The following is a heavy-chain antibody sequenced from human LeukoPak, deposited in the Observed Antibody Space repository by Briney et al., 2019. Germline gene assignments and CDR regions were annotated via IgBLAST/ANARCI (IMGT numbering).Heavy chain of an antibody. V-gene: IGHV4-34*01. D-gene: IGHD4-17*01. Sequence: SETLSLTCAVYGGSLSGYYWSWICQPPGKGLEWIGEINHSGSTNYNPSLKSRVTISVDTSKNQFSLKLSSVTAADTAVYYCATLMTTVTTYYFDYWGQGTLVTVSS. CDR2: INHSGST. CDR3: ATLMTTVTTYYFDY. J-gene: IGHJ4*02. CDR1: GGSLSGYY.